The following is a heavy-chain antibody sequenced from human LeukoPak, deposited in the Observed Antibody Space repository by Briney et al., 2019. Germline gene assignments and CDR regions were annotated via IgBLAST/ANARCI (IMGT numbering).Heavy chain of an antibody. D-gene: IGHD5-24*01. CDR2: TYFSGNT. CDR3: ARRHGDSLPYFDF. J-gene: IGHJ4*02. V-gene: IGHV4-59*11. CDR1: GGSISPHY. Sequence: PPETLSLTCTVSGGSISPHYWSWIRQPPGKRLEWIGFTYFSGNTNYNPSVKGRVTISLDRPKNQFSLMLSSVTAADTAVYYCARRHGDSLPYFDFWGQGTLVTVSS.